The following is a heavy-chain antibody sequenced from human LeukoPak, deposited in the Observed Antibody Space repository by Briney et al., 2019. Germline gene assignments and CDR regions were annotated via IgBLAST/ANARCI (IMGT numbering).Heavy chain of an antibody. CDR1: GGSISSSSYY. D-gene: IGHD4-17*01. CDR3: ARLRLKTKEGLPTVTNRGPFDY. Sequence: SETLSLTCTVSGGSISSSSYYWGWIRQPPGKGLEWIGSIYYSGSTYYNPSLKSRVTISVDTSKNQFSLKLSSVTAADTAVYYCARLRLKTKEGLPTVTNRGPFDYWGQGTLVTVSS. V-gene: IGHV4-39*07. CDR2: IYYSGST. J-gene: IGHJ4*02.